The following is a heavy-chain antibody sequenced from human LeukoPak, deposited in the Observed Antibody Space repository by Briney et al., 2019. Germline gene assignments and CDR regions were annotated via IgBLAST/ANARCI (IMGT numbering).Heavy chain of an antibody. Sequence: PGGSLRLSCAASGFTFNTYSMNWARQAPGKGREYVSGISNNGGRIYYANSVKGRFTISRDNSKNTLYLQMGSLRAEDMAVYYCAKGALPRLGEFSDCLDYWGQGTLVTVSS. J-gene: IGHJ4*02. D-gene: IGHD3-16*02. CDR2: ISNNGGRI. CDR3: AKGALPRLGEFSDCLDY. CDR1: GFTFNTYS. V-gene: IGHV3-64*01.